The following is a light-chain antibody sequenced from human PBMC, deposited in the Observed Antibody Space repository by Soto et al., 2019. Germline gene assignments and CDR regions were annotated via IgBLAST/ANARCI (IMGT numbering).Light chain of an antibody. Sequence: QSVLTQPPSASGSPGQSVTISCTGTSSDVGPYKYVSWYQQHPGKAPKLIIYAVNQRPSGVPDRFSGSKSGNTASLTVSGLQAEDEADYYCSSYASGNIYDFRTGTKVTVL. CDR3: SSYASGNIYD. CDR2: AVN. J-gene: IGLJ1*01. V-gene: IGLV2-8*01. CDR1: SSDVGPYKY.